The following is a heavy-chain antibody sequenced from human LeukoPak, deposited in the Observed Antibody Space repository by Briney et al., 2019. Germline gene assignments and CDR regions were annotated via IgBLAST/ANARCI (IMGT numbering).Heavy chain of an antibody. V-gene: IGHV3-53*04. Sequence: GRSLRLSCGASGFTVSSIYMSWVRQAQGKGLEWVSVIYSGGSTYYADSVKGRFTISRHNSKNTLYLQMNSLRAEDTAVYYCARANMVHDAFDIWGQGTMVTVSS. D-gene: IGHD3-10*01. CDR2: IYSGGST. CDR1: GFTVSSIY. CDR3: ARANMVHDAFDI. J-gene: IGHJ3*02.